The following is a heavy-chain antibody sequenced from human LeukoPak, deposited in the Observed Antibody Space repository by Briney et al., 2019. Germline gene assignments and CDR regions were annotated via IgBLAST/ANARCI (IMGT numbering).Heavy chain of an antibody. Sequence: GGSLRLSCAASGFTFSSYGMHWVRQAPGKGLEWVAVIWYDGSNKYYADSVKGRFTISRDNSKNTLYLQMNSLRAEDTAVYYCARDPLRMYYYYYGMDVWGQGTTVTVSS. J-gene: IGHJ6*02. CDR3: ARDPLRMYYYYYGMDV. V-gene: IGHV3-33*01. CDR1: GFTFSSYG. CDR2: IWYDGSNK. D-gene: IGHD3-16*01.